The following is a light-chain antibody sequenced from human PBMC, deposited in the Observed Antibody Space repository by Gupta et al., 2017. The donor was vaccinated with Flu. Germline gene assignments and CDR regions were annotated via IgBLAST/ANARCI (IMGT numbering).Light chain of an antibody. V-gene: IGLV5-45*03. CDR2: YMSDSDN. CDR1: SGINVGSYR. J-gene: IGLJ3*02. CDR3: MVWHSNTWV. Sequence: QAVLPQPSSLSASPGASASLTCTLRSGINVGSYRIYWYQQKAGSPPQYLLRYMSDSDNQQGSGVPSRFSGSKDAAATAGILLISGLQAEDEDDYYSMVWHSNTWVFGGGTKLTVL.